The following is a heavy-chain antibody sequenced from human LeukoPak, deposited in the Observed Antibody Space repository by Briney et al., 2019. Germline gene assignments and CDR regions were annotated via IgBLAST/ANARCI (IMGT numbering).Heavy chain of an antibody. Sequence: PGGSLRLSCAASGFTFSSYWMSWVRQAPGKGLEWVANIKQDGSEKYFVDSVKGRFTISRDNAKNSLYLQMNSLRAEDTAVYYCARRQGSYFDTSGYYDGWGQGTLVTVSS. D-gene: IGHD3-22*01. CDR3: ARRQGSYFDTSGYYDG. J-gene: IGHJ4*02. CDR2: IKQDGSEK. V-gene: IGHV3-7*01. CDR1: GFTFSSYW.